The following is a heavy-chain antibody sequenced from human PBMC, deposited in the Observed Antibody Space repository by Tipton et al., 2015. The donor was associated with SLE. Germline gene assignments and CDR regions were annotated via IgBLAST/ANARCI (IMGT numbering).Heavy chain of an antibody. Sequence: LRLSCTVSGGSISGHYRSWIRQPPGKGLEWIGYIYHSGSTDYNPSLKRRVTISADRSQNQISLRLSSVTAADTALYYCARGEMDVFHIWGQGTVVSVSS. CDR2: IYHSGST. CDR3: ARGEMDVFHI. CDR1: GGSISGHY. V-gene: IGHV4-59*11. J-gene: IGHJ3*02.